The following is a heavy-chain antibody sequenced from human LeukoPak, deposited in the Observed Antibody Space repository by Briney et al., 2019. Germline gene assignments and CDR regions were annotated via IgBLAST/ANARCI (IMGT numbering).Heavy chain of an antibody. Sequence: GGSLRLSCAASGFTFSSYWMNWVRQAPGEGLEWVSYISSSSSTIYYADSVKGRLTISRDNAKNSLYLQMNSLRAEDTAVYYCARDMVAVAGPMGFDYWGQGTLVTVSS. J-gene: IGHJ4*02. CDR3: ARDMVAVAGPMGFDY. CDR2: ISSSSSTI. CDR1: GFTFSSYW. D-gene: IGHD6-19*01. V-gene: IGHV3-48*01.